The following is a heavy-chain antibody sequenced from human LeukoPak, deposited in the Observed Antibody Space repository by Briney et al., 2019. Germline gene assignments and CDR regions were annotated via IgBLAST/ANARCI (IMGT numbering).Heavy chain of an antibody. V-gene: IGHV1-3*01. CDR1: GYTFTSYA. Sequence: ASVKVSCKASGYTFTSYAMHWVRQAPGQRLEWMGWINAGNGNTKYSQKFQGRVTITRDTSASTAYMELRSLRSDDTAVYYCARDQTMVRGVGYYWGQGTLVTVSS. J-gene: IGHJ4*02. CDR3: ARDQTMVRGVGYY. D-gene: IGHD3-10*01. CDR2: INAGNGNT.